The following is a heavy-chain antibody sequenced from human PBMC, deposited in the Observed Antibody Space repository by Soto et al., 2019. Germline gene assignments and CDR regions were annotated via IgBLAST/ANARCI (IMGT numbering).Heavy chain of an antibody. CDR2: MSFDGNSK. CDR3: TRGRSMIANDDFEY. V-gene: IGHV3-30-3*01. CDR1: GFAVSSYS. J-gene: IGHJ4*02. D-gene: IGHD2-21*01. Sequence: QTGGSLRLSCAASGFAVSSYSMHWVRQAPGKGLEWVAAMSFDGNSKYFADSVKGRFKISRDTSKNTWSLEMESLGVEDSALYHCTRGRSMIANDDFEYWGQGTQVTVYS.